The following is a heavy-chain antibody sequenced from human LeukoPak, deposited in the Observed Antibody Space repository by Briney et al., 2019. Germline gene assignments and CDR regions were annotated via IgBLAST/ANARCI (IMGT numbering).Heavy chain of an antibody. V-gene: IGHV1-18*01. CDR3: ARDSGWELEQFYFDY. Sequence: GASVTVSCKASGYTFRSYSISWVRQAPGQGLEWMGWISPSNGNTNYAQKLQDRVTMTTDTSTRTVYMELRSLRSDDTAVYYCARDSGWELEQFYFDYWGQGTLVTVSS. CDR1: GYTFRSYS. D-gene: IGHD1/OR15-1a*01. J-gene: IGHJ4*02. CDR2: ISPSNGNT.